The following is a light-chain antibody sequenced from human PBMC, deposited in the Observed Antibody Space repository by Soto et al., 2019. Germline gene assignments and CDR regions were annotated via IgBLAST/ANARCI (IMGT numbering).Light chain of an antibody. V-gene: IGKV1-5*03. CDR3: QQYNSFPYT. CDR1: QSVSDW. CDR2: KAS. Sequence: DIPMTQSPSTLSASVGDRVTITCRASQSVSDWLAWYQQKPGKAPKLLIYKASSLESGVPPRFSGSGSGTEFTLTISSLQPDDFATYYCQQYNSFPYTFGQGTKLEIK. J-gene: IGKJ2*01.